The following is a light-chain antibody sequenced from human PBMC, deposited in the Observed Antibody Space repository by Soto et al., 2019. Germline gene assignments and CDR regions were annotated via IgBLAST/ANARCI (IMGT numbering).Light chain of an antibody. V-gene: IGKV1-5*03. CDR1: QTISSG. Sequence: DIQMTQSPSTLSGSVGDRVTITCRASQTISSGLAWYQQKPGKAPKLLIYNASTLKSGVPSRFSGSGSGTEFTLTISSLQPDDFATYYCQHYNSYSEAFGQGTKVELK. CDR3: QHYNSYSEA. CDR2: NAS. J-gene: IGKJ1*01.